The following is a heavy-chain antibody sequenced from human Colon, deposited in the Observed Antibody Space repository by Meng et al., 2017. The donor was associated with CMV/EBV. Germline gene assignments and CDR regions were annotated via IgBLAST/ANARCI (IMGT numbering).Heavy chain of an antibody. Sequence: ASVKVSCKASGYTFNSYYMHWVRQAPGQGLEWMGIIKPSGGSTSYAQKYQGRVTMIRDTSTSTVYMELSSLRSEDTAVYYCARDPQAAAGTKNWYCDLWGRGTLVTVSS. CDR1: GYTFNSYY. CDR2: IKPSGGST. V-gene: IGHV1-46*02. CDR3: ARDPQAAAGTKNWYCDL. J-gene: IGHJ2*01. D-gene: IGHD6-13*01.